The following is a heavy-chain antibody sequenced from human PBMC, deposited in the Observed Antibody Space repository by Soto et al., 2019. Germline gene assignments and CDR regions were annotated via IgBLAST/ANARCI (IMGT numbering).Heavy chain of an antibody. CDR2: IYYSGTT. CDR3: ARGIFLSAAAAYFDF. CDR1: GRSVNSAGFY. D-gene: IGHD6-13*01. V-gene: IGHV4-31*01. Sequence: SETLSLTCSVSGRSVNSAGFYWTWIRQRPGKGLEWIGYIYYSGTTYYSPSLKSPVTISIDTSDNQFSLKLDSVTAADSAIYYCARGIFLSAAAAYFDFWGQGIQVTVSS. J-gene: IGHJ4*02.